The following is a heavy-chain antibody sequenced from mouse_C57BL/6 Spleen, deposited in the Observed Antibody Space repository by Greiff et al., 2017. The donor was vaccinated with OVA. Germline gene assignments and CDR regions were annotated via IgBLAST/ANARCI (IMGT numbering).Heavy chain of an antibody. J-gene: IGHJ4*01. D-gene: IGHD1-1*01. CDR3: ARGAVVARNYAMDF. CDR2: ISSGSSTI. V-gene: IGHV5-17*01. CDR1: GFTFSDYG. Sequence: EVQGVESGGGLVKPGGSLKLSCAASGFTFSDYGMHWVRQAPEKGLEWVAYISSGSSTIYYADTVKGRFTISRDNAKNTLFLQMTSLRSEDTAMYYCARGAVVARNYAMDFWGQGTSVTVSS.